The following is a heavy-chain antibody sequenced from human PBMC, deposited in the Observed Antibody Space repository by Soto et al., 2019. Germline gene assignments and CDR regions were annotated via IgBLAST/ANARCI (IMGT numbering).Heavy chain of an antibody. D-gene: IGHD6-19*01. CDR3: ARDHGSGWDY. J-gene: IGHJ4*02. V-gene: IGHV3-33*01. CDR2: IWYDGSNK. CDR1: GFTFSSYG. Sequence: QVQLVESGGGVVQPGRSLRLSCAASGFTFSSYGMHWVRQAPGKGPEWVAVIWYDGSNKYYADSVKGRFTISRDNSKNTLYLQMNSLRAEDTAVYYCARDHGSGWDYWGQGTLVTVSS.